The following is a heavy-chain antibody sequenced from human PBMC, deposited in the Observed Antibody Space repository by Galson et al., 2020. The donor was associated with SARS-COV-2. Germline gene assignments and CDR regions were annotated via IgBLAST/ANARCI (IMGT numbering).Heavy chain of an antibody. V-gene: IGHV4-59*01. Sequence: SETLSLTCTVSGGSISSYYWSWIRQPPGKGLEWIGYIYYSGSTNYNPSLKSQVTISVDTSKNQFSLKLSSVTAADTAVYYCAREDILTGYYTGWFDPWGQGTLVTVSS. D-gene: IGHD3-9*01. J-gene: IGHJ5*02. CDR3: AREDILTGYYTGWFDP. CDR2: IYYSGST. CDR1: GGSISSYY.